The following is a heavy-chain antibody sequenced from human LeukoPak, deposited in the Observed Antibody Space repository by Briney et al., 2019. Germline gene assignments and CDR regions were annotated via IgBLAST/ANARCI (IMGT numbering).Heavy chain of an antibody. D-gene: IGHD3-22*01. CDR3: ARGLETYYYDSSGFNDAFDI. J-gene: IGHJ3*02. Sequence: PGGSLRLSCAASRFNFSRNGMHWVRQAPGKGLEWVAFIRYDGSKKFYGDSVRGRFTISRDNSKNTLYLQMNSLRAEDTAVYYCARGLETYYYDSSGFNDAFDIWGQGTMVTVSS. CDR1: RFNFSRNG. CDR2: IRYDGSKK. V-gene: IGHV3-30*02.